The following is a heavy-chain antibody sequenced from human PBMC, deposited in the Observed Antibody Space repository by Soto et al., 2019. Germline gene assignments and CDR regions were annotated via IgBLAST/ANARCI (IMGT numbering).Heavy chain of an antibody. CDR1: GFAFNNYG. Sequence: PGGSLRLSCTVSGFAFNNYGINWVRQAPGKGLEWVSSISKSDYTYYSDSVKGRFTISRDNAKNSVSLQMNTLRVEDTAVYYCAREDSIIIPAGSDFWGQGTLVTVSS. CDR2: ISKSDYT. V-gene: IGHV3-21*01. J-gene: IGHJ4*02. CDR3: AREDSIIIPAGSDF. D-gene: IGHD2-2*01.